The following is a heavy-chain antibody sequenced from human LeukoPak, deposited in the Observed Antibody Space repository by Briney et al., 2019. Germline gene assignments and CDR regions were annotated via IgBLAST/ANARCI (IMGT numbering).Heavy chain of an antibody. D-gene: IGHD3-10*01. Sequence: GGSLRLSCAASGFTFSTYSMNWVRQAPGKGLEWVSYISSSSTTIYYADSVKGRFTISRDNAKNSLYLQMDSLRAEDTAVYYCARDLFYYGSGILDYWGQGTLVTVSS. J-gene: IGHJ4*02. CDR3: ARDLFYYGSGILDY. CDR1: GFTFSTYS. CDR2: ISSSSTTI. V-gene: IGHV3-48*01.